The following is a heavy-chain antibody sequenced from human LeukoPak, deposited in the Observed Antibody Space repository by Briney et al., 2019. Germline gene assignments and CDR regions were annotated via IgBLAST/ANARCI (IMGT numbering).Heavy chain of an antibody. CDR1: GFTFSAYS. Sequence: GGSLRLSCAASGFTFSAYSMNWVRQAPGKGLEWVSYISSSSSTIYYADSVKGRFTISRDNAKNSLYLQMNSLRAEDTAVYYCASGYDILTGYFPVDYWGQGTLVTVSS. D-gene: IGHD3-9*01. CDR2: ISSSSSTI. CDR3: ASGYDILTGYFPVDY. J-gene: IGHJ4*02. V-gene: IGHV3-48*04.